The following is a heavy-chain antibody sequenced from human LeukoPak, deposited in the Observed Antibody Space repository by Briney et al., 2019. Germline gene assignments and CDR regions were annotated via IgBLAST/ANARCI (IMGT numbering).Heavy chain of an antibody. V-gene: IGHV3-30*18. CDR1: GFTFSSYG. Sequence: GRSLRLSCAASGFTFSSYGMHWVRQAPGKGLEWVAVISYDGSNKYYADSVEGRFTISRDNSKNTLYLQMNSLRAEDTAVYYCAKDLGYCSGGSCFTFDYWAREPWSPSPQ. CDR3: AKDLGYCSGGSCFTFDY. CDR2: ISYDGSNK. J-gene: IGHJ4*02. D-gene: IGHD2-15*01.